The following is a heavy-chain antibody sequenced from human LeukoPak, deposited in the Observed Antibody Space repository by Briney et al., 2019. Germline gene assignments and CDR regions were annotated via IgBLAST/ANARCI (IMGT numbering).Heavy chain of an antibody. Sequence: SETLSLTCTVSGGSTSSHYWSWIRRPPGKGLEWIGYIYYSGSTNYNPSLKSRVTISVVTSKNQFSLKLSSVTAADTAVYYCARAGKYDFWSGTSTLNWFDPWGQGTLVTVSS. CDR2: IYYSGST. D-gene: IGHD3-3*01. CDR3: ARAGKYDFWSGTSTLNWFDP. J-gene: IGHJ5*02. V-gene: IGHV4-59*11. CDR1: GGSTSSHY.